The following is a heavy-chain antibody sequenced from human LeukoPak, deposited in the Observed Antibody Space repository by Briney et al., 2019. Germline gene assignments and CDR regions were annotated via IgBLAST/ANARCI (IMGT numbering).Heavy chain of an antibody. CDR2: IYYSGST. CDR3: ARYHSTIFHAFDI. Sequence: KASETLSLTCTVSGGSISRYYWSWIRQPPGKGLEWIGYIYYSGSTNYNPSLKSRVTISVDTSKNQFSLKLSSVTAADTAVYYCARYHSTIFHAFDIWGQGTMVTVSS. D-gene: IGHD3-9*01. V-gene: IGHV4-59*01. J-gene: IGHJ3*02. CDR1: GGSISRYY.